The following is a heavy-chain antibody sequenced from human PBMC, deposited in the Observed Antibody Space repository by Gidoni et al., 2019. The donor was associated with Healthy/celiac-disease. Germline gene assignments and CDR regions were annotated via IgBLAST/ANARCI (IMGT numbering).Heavy chain of an antibody. Sequence: EGQLLESGGGLVQPGGSLRLSCAASGFTFSCYAMSWVRQAPGKGLEWVSAISGSGGSTYYADSVKGLFTISRDNSKNTLYLQMNSLRAEDTAVYYCAKDARYFDWSDLYYFDYWGQGTLVTVSS. J-gene: IGHJ4*02. CDR3: AKDARYFDWSDLYYFDY. CDR1: GFTFSCYA. CDR2: ISGSGGST. V-gene: IGHV3-23*01. D-gene: IGHD3-9*01.